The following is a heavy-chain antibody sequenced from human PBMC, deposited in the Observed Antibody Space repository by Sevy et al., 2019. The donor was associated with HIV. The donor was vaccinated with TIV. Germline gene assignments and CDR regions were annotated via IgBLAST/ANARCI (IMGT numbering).Heavy chain of an antibody. CDR2: IQEDGSAK. V-gene: IGHV3-7*03. CDR3: ASDSDWKPVDD. D-gene: IGHD6-19*01. J-gene: IGHJ4*02. CDR1: GFIFRKHW. Sequence: AGSLRLSCAASGFIFRKHWMTWVRQAPGKGLEWVANIQEDGSAKNYVDSVKGRFTVARDNAKNSMYLQMNSLRAEDTAIYYCASDSDWKPVDDWGQGTLVTVSS.